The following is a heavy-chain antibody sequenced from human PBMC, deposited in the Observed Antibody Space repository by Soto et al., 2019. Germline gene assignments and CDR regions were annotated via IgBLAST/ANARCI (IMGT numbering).Heavy chain of an antibody. J-gene: IGHJ4*02. CDR1: GGTFSSYA. V-gene: IGHV1-69*13. D-gene: IGHD6-13*01. CDR2: IIPIFGTA. Sequence: SVKVSCKASGGTFSSYAISWVRQAPGQGLEWMGGIIPIFGTANYAQKFQGRVTITADESTSTAYMELSSLRSEDTAVYYCASPPEKASSWYFYWGQGTLVTVSS. CDR3: ASPPEKASSWYFY.